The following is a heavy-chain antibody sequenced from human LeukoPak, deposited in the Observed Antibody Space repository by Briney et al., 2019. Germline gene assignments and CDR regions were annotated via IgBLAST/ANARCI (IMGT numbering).Heavy chain of an antibody. CDR1: GFTVSSNY. V-gene: IGHV3-53*01. CDR3: ATLDYYDSSDC. Sequence: GGSLRLSCAASGFTVSSNYMSWVRQAPGKGLEWVSVIYSGGSTYYADSVKGRFTISRDNSKNTLHLQMNSLRAEDTAVYYCATLDYYDSSDCWGQGTLVTVSS. CDR2: IYSGGST. J-gene: IGHJ4*02. D-gene: IGHD3-22*01.